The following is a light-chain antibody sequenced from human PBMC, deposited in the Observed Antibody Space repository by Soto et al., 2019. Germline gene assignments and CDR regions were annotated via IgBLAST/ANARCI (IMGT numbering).Light chain of an antibody. V-gene: IGKV3-20*01. CDR1: QSVDSN. Sequence: ETVMTQSPATLSLSPGERAALSCRASQSVDSNLAWYQQKPGQAPRLLIYGASTRDVGIPDRFSGSGSGTDFTLTITRLEPEDFAVYYCQQYDGSLFTFGPGTKVDIK. J-gene: IGKJ3*01. CDR3: QQYDGSLFT. CDR2: GAS.